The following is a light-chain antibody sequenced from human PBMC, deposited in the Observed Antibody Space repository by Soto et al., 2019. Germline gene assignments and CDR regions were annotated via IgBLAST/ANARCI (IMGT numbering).Light chain of an antibody. CDR3: QQRSDWPPWT. V-gene: IGKV3D-20*02. J-gene: IGKJ1*01. CDR2: GAS. Sequence: EIILTQSPDTLALSPGERAALSCRASQTVSSNYLAWCQQRPGQAPRLLIYGASTRAAGIPDRFSGSGSGTDFTLTISSLQSEDFTVYYCQQRSDWPPWTFGQGTKVDIK. CDR1: QTVSSNY.